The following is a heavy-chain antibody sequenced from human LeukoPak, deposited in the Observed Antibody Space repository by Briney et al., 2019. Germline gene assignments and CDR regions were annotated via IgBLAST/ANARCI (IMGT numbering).Heavy chain of an antibody. CDR2: IYYTGNT. CDR3: ARGRVAYSAYYFDY. D-gene: IGHD2-15*01. V-gene: IGHV4-59*01. J-gene: IGHJ4*02. Sequence: PSETLSLTCAVSGDSITNYFWSWIRQPPGKGLEWIGYIYYTGNTNYKPSLKSRVTMSVDTSTNQFSLRLRSVTAADTAVHYCARGRVAYSAYYFDYWGRGTLVTVSS. CDR1: GDSITNYF.